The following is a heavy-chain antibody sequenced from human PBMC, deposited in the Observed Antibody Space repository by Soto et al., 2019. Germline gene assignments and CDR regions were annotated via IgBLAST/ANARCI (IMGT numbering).Heavy chain of an antibody. CDR1: GGCFSGHF. CDR3: ARSQGLFRWFGP. J-gene: IGHJ5*02. CDR2: INQGGRT. V-gene: IGHV4-34*01. Sequence: PSETLSRTCAVYGGCFSGHFWSWIRQSPGKGLEWIGEINQGGRTNCDPSLKSRVTMSLDTSNNQFSLNLTSVTAADTAIYYCARSQGLFRWFGPWGQGTPVTVS.